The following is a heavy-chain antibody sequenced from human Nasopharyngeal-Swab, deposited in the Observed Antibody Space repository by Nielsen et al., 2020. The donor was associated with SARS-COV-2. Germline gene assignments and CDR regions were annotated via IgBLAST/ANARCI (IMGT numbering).Heavy chain of an antibody. CDR3: ARGLNYYDY. CDR2: ISSSSSYI. V-gene: IGHV3-21*01. J-gene: IGHJ4*02. Sequence: GESLKISCAASGFTFSSYNMNWVRQAPGKGLECVSSISSSSSYIYYADSVKGRFTISRDNAKNSLYLQMNSLRAEDTAVYYCARGLNYYDYWGQGTLVTVSS. CDR1: GFTFSSYN.